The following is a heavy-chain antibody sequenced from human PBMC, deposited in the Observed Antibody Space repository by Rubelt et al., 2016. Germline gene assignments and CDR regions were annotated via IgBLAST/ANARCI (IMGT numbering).Heavy chain of an antibody. V-gene: IGHV1-2*02. J-gene: IGHJ5*02. D-gene: IGHD6-13*01. Sequence: PNSGGTNYAQKFQGRVTMTRDTSISTAYMELSRLRSDDTTVYYCAREEGIAAAGPVLSNWFDPWGQGTLVTVSS. CDR2: PNSGGT. CDR3: AREEGIAAAGPVLSNWFDP.